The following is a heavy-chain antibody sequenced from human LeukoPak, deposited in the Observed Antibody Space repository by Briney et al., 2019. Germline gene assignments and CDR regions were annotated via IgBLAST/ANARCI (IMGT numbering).Heavy chain of an antibody. CDR2: ISSSGSTI. D-gene: IGHD3-16*01. V-gene: IGHV3-48*03. CDR1: GFTFSSYE. J-gene: IGHJ4*02. CDR3: AKDRDVWGSLLDY. Sequence: GGSLRLSCAASGFTFSSYEMNWVRQAPGKGLEWVSYISSSGSTIYYADSVKGRFTISRDNSKNTLYLQMNSLRAEDTAVYYCAKDRDVWGSLLDYWGQGTLVTVSS.